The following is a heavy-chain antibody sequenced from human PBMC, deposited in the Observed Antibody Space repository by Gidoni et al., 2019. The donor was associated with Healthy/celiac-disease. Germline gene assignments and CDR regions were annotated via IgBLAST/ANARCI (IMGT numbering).Heavy chain of an antibody. CDR1: GFTFSRYS. J-gene: IGHJ5*02. D-gene: IGHD3-10*01. V-gene: IGHV3-21*01. Sequence: EVQLVESGGGLVKPGGSLRLSGAASGFTFSRYSMNWVRQAPGKGLEWVSSISSSSSYIYYADSVKGRFTISRDNAKNSLYLQMNSLRAEDTAVYYCARDTNLSGTGTNCFDPWGQGTLVTVSS. CDR3: ARDTNLSGTGTNCFDP. CDR2: ISSSSSYI.